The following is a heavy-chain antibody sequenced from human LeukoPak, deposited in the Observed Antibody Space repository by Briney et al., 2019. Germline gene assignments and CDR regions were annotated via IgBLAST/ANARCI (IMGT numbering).Heavy chain of an antibody. V-gene: IGHV3-23*01. Sequence: PGESLRLSCAAYGFTFSSFGMSWVRQAPGKGLEWVSGISGSGNSTYYADSVKGRFTISRDNSKTTLYLQMNSLRAEDTAVYYCAKKSFRSGYSYGTSFDYWGQGTLVTVSS. CDR2: ISGSGNST. CDR3: AKKSFRSGYSYGTSFDY. J-gene: IGHJ4*02. CDR1: GFTFSSFG. D-gene: IGHD5-18*01.